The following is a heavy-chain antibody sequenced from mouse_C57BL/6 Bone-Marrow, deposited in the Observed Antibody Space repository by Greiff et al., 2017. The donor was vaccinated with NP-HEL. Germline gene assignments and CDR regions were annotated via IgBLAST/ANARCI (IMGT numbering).Heavy chain of an antibody. Sequence: EVKLMESGGGLVQPGESLKLSCESNEYEFPSHDMSWVRKTPEKRLELVAAITSDGGSTYYPDTMERRFIISRDNTKKTLYLQMSSLRSEDTALYYCARLYYYGSSYAMDYWGQGTSVTVSS. D-gene: IGHD1-1*01. CDR2: ITSDGGST. CDR3: ARLYYYGSSYAMDY. CDR1: EYEFPSHD. V-gene: IGHV5-2*01. J-gene: IGHJ4*01.